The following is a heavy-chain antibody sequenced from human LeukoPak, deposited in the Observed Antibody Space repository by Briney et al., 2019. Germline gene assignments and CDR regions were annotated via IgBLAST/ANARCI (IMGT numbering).Heavy chain of an antibody. V-gene: IGHV1-2*02. Sequence: ASVKVSCKASGYTFTSYGISWVRQAPGQGLEWMGWINPNSDVTNYAQKFQDRVTMTRDTSISTAYMELSSLRSDDTAMYYCAREYYYESSDYYVALSGAFDIWGQGTMVTVSS. CDR3: AREYYYESSDYYVALSGAFDI. J-gene: IGHJ3*02. CDR1: GYTFTSYG. D-gene: IGHD3-22*01. CDR2: INPNSDVT.